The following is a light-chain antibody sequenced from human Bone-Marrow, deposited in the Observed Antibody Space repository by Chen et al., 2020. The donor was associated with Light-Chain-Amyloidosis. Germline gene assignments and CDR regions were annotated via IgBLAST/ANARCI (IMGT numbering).Light chain of an antibody. CDR1: QSVSSN. V-gene: IGKV3-15*01. CDR3: QQYNNWPYT. CDR2: GAF. Sequence: EIVMTQSPATLSVSPGESATLSCRASQSVSSNLAWYQQKPGQAPRLLIYGAFTRATGIPARFSGSASGTEFTLTISSLQSEDFAVYYCQQYNNWPYTFGQGTKLEIK. J-gene: IGKJ2*01.